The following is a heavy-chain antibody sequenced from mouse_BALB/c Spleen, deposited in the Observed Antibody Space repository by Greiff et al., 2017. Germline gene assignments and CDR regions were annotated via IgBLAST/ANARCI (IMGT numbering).Heavy chain of an antibody. CDR3: ARETGYAMDY. J-gene: IGHJ4*01. CDR1: GFTFSSFG. V-gene: IGHV5-17*02. D-gene: IGHD4-1*01. CDR2: ISSGSSTI. Sequence: EVKLVESGGGLVQPGGSRKLSCAASGFTFSSFGMHWVRQAPEKGLEWVAYISSGSSTIYYADTVKGRFTISRDNPKNTLFLQMTSLRSEDTAMYYCARETGYAMDYWGQGTSVTVSS.